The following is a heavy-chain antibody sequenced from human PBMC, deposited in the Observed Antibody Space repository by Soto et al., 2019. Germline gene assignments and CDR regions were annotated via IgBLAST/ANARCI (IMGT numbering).Heavy chain of an antibody. V-gene: IGHV3-33*01. CDR1: GFIFSSYG. J-gene: IGHJ5*02. CDR3: ARELLPGYSSGWYDA. Sequence: RGSLRLPCAKFGFIFSSYGMHLLRQAPGKGLEWVAVIWYDGSNKYYGDSVKGRFTISRDNSKNTLYLQMNSLRAEDTAVYYCARELLPGYSSGWYDAWGQGTMVTVSS. D-gene: IGHD6-19*01. CDR2: IWYDGSNK.